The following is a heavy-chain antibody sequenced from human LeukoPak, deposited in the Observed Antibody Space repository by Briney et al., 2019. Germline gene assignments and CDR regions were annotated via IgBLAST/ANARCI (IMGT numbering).Heavy chain of an antibody. CDR2: INQDGSRK. D-gene: IGHD5-12*01. J-gene: IGHJ4*02. CDR3: ARLWGDATIFDL. V-gene: IGHV3-7*01. CDR1: EFTFSAFW. Sequence: RPGGSLRLSCAASEFTFSAFWMSWVRQAPGKGLEWVANINQDGSRKHYVDSVKGRFTVSRDNAEKSLYLQTNSLRAEDTAIYYCARLWGDATIFDLWGQGTLVTVSS.